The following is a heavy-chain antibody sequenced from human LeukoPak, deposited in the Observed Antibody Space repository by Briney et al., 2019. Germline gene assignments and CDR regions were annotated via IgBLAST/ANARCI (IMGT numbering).Heavy chain of an antibody. D-gene: IGHD6-13*01. CDR2: ISSNGGST. V-gene: IGHV3-64D*09. Sequence: GGSLRLSCAASGFTFSSYAMHWVRQAPGKGLEYVSAISSNGGSTYYADSVKGRFTISRDNSKNTLYLQVSSLRAEDTAVYYCVKDWRAQQLVGGWGQGTLVTVSS. CDR1: GFTFSSYA. CDR3: VKDWRAQQLVGG. J-gene: IGHJ4*02.